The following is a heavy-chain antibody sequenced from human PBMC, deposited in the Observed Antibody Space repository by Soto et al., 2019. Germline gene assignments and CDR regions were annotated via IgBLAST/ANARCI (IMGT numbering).Heavy chain of an antibody. CDR2: INSDGNT. V-gene: IGHV4-4*07. D-gene: IGHD2-8*01. Sequence: SETLSLTCTVSGGSLFGDYCTWIRQPAGGGLEWIGRINSDGNTNYSPSLKSRVTMSVAPSRKHFSLNLTSVTAADTASYFSERARMLENWFDPWGRGIQVTVSS. CDR3: ERARMLENWFDP. J-gene: IGHJ5*02. CDR1: GGSLFGDY.